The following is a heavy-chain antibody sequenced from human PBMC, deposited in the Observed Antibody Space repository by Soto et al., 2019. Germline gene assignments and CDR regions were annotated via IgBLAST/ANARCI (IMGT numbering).Heavy chain of an antibody. CDR2: ISSSSSYI. D-gene: IGHD6-13*01. V-gene: IGHV3-21*01. Sequence: GGSLRLSCAASGFTFSSYSMNWVRQAPGKGLEWVSSISSSSSYIYYADSVKGRFTISRDNAKNSLYLQMNSLRAEDTAVYYCARDLQQLVLTAYYYYGMDVWGQGTTVTVS. J-gene: IGHJ6*02. CDR3: ARDLQQLVLTAYYYYGMDV. CDR1: GFTFSSYS.